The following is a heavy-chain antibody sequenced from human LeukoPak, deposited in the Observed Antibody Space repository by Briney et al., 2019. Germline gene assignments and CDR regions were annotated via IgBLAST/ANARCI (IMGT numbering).Heavy chain of an antibody. Sequence: ASVKVSCKASGYTFTSYGISWVRQAPGQGLEWMGWISAYNGNTNYAQKLQGRVTMTTDTSTSTAYMELRSLRSDDTAVYYCARDAKVVAEENYYYYGMDVWGQGTTVTVSS. CDR2: ISAYNGNT. V-gene: IGHV1-18*01. J-gene: IGHJ6*02. CDR1: GYTFTSYG. CDR3: ARDAKVVAEENYYYYGMDV. D-gene: IGHD2-15*01.